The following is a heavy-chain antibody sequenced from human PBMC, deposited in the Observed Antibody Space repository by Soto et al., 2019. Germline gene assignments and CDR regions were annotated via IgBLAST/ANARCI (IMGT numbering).Heavy chain of an antibody. D-gene: IGHD3-22*01. CDR3: AKVVGAGIEGSDDSSGYYYDDYYYGMDV. Sequence: GGSLRLSCAASGFTFSSYGMHWVRQAPGKGLEWVAVISYDGSNKYYADSVKGRFTISRDNSKNTLYLQMNSLRAEDTAVYYCAKVVGAGIEGSDDSSGYYYDDYYYGMDVWGQGTTVTVSS. J-gene: IGHJ6*02. CDR2: ISYDGSNK. V-gene: IGHV3-30*18. CDR1: GFTFSSYG.